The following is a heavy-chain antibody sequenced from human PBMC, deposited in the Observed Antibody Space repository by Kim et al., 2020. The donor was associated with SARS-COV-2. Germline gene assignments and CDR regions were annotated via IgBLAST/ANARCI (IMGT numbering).Heavy chain of an antibody. J-gene: IGHJ4*02. D-gene: IGHD3-22*01. CDR3: ARRASSGYLLDY. V-gene: IGHV4-39*01. Sequence: YHPPSHKRRVTIPVDTSKNQFSLQLTSVTAADTAVYYCARRASSGYLLDYWGQGTLVTVSS.